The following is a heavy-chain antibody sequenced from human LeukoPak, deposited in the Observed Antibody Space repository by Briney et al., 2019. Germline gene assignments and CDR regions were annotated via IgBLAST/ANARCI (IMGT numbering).Heavy chain of an antibody. CDR2: IYPGDSDT. V-gene: IGHV5-51*01. Sequence: GESLKIPCKGSGYTFTSYWIGWVRQMPGKGLEWMGIIYPGDSDTRYSPSFQGQVTITADKSTSTAYLQWSSLKASDTAIYYCARGDGYNRFDYWGQGALVTVSS. D-gene: IGHD5-24*01. J-gene: IGHJ4*02. CDR1: GYTFTSYW. CDR3: ARGDGYNRFDY.